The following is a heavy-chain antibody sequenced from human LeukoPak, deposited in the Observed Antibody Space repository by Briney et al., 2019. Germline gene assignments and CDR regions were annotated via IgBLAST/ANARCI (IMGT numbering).Heavy chain of an antibody. Sequence: SETLSLTCAVYGGSFSGYYWSWIRQPPGKGLEWIGKINHSGSTNYNPSLKSRVTISVDTSKNQFSLKLSSVTAADTAVYYCARGKSSSRYCSGGSCSRFDPWGQGTLVTVSS. J-gene: IGHJ5*02. CDR3: ARGKSSSRYCSGGSCSRFDP. CDR2: INHSGST. V-gene: IGHV4-34*01. D-gene: IGHD2-15*01. CDR1: GGSFSGYY.